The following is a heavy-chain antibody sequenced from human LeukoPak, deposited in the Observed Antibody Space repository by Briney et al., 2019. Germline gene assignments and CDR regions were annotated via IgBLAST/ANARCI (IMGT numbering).Heavy chain of an antibody. CDR3: AKDLSDNYNLFDS. J-gene: IGHJ4*02. D-gene: IGHD1-1*01. V-gene: IGHV3-23*01. Sequence: GGSLRHSCAPSGFTFRSYAMSWVRQAPGKGLEWVSVISGPGYTTYYADSVKGRLTISRDNSNNILYLQLSSLRFEDTAVYYCAKDLSDNYNLFDSCGQGTLVTVSS. CDR2: ISGPGYTT. CDR1: GFTFRSYA.